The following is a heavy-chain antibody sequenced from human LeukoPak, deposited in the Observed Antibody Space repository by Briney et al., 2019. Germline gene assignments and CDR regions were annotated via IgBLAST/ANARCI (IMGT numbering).Heavy chain of an antibody. CDR1: GGSFSGYY. J-gene: IGHJ4*02. D-gene: IGHD2-15*01. Sequence: PSETLSLTCAVYGGSFSGYYWSWIRQPPGKGLEWIGEINHSGSTDYNPSLKSRVTISVDTSKNQFSLELSSVTAADTAVYYCATPEGIKVRSALGYWGQGTLVTVSS. V-gene: IGHV4-34*01. CDR3: ATPEGIKVRSALGY. CDR2: INHSGST.